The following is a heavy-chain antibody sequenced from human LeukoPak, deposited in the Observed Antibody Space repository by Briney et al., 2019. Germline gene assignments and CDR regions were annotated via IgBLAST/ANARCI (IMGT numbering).Heavy chain of an antibody. D-gene: IGHD5-24*01. V-gene: IGHV4-34*01. CDR1: GGSFSGYY. CDR3: ARLPPPRDGWSYGNWFDP. J-gene: IGHJ5*02. Sequence: PSETLSLTCAVYGGSFSGYYWSWIRQPPGKGLEWIGEINHSGSTNYNPSLKSRVTISVDTSKNQFSLKLSSVTAADTAVYYCARLPPPRDGWSYGNWFDPWGQGTLVTVSS. CDR2: INHSGST.